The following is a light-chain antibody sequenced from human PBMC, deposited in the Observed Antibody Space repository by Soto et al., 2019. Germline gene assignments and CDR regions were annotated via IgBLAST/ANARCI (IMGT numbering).Light chain of an antibody. Sequence: EIVLTQSPGTLSLAPGEGATLSCRAGQSVKSSYLAWYQQKPGQAPRLLIFGTSNRATGIPDRFRGGGSGTDFTLTISSLEPEDFAVYYCQQYASSPGTFGQGTKVDIK. CDR3: QQYASSPGT. CDR1: QSVKSSY. CDR2: GTS. J-gene: IGKJ1*01. V-gene: IGKV3-20*01.